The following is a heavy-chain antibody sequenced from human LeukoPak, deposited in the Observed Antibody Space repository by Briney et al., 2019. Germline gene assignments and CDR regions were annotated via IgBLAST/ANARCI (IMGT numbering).Heavy chain of an antibody. V-gene: IGHV4-59*01. Sequence: SETLSRTCTVSGRSISSYYWSWIRQPPGKGLEWIGHIFYTGSINYNPSLRGRVTISVDTSKNHFSLKLSSVTAADTAVYYCARGVVVVAAAYSYYAMDVWGQGTTVTVSS. D-gene: IGHD2-15*01. J-gene: IGHJ6*02. CDR3: ARGVVVVAAAYSYYAMDV. CDR1: GRSISSYY. CDR2: IFYTGSI.